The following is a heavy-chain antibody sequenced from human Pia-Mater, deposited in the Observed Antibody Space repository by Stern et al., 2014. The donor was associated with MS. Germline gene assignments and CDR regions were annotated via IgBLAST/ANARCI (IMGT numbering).Heavy chain of an antibody. D-gene: IGHD6-13*01. V-gene: IGHV3-33*01. J-gene: IGHJ5*02. Sequence: VQLVESGGGVVQPGRSQRLSCAASGFTFSNYGMHWARQAPAKGLEWVAFIWFDGSNKYYSDSVKGRFTISRDNSKNTLYLQMNSLRAEDTAVYYCARALQLKSGHNWFDPWGQGTLVTVSS. CDR2: IWFDGSNK. CDR1: GFTFSNYG. CDR3: ARALQLKSGHNWFDP.